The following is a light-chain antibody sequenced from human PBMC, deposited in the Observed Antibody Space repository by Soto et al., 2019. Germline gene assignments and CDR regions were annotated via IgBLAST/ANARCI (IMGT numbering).Light chain of an antibody. Sequence: DIQMTQSPSSLSASVGDRVTITCRASQSIGSYLNWYQQKPGKAPNLLIYAASNLQSGAPSRFSGSGSGTEFTLTISSLQPVDFATYYCQQYNSFWTFGQGTKVDIK. CDR2: AAS. J-gene: IGKJ1*01. V-gene: IGKV1-39*01. CDR1: QSIGSY. CDR3: QQYNSFWT.